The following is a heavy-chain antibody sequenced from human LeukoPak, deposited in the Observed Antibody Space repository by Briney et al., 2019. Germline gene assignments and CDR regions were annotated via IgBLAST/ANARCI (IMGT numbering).Heavy chain of an antibody. CDR1: GFTFSSYA. CDR2: ISGSDGST. D-gene: IGHD5-18*01. CDR3: AKEEAWIQPEYGMDV. J-gene: IGHJ6*02. Sequence: GGSPRLSCAASGFTFSSYAMSWVRQAPGKGLEWVSAISGSDGSTYYADSVKGRFTISRDNSKNTLYLQMNSLRAEDTAVYYCAKEEAWIQPEYGMDVWGQGTTVTVSS. V-gene: IGHV3-23*01.